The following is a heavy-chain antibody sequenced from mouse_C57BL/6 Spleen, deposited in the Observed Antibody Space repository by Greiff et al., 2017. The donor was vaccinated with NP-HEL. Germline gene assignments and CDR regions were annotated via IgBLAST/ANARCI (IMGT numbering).Heavy chain of an antibody. CDR1: GYTFTSYW. Sequence: QVQLQQPGAELVKPGASVKLSCKASGYTFTSYWMQWVKQRPGQGLEWIGEIDPSDSYTNYNQTFKGKATLTVDTSSSTAYMQLSSLASEDSAVYYCARFATVVRYFDVWGTGTTVTVSS. V-gene: IGHV1-50*01. J-gene: IGHJ1*03. D-gene: IGHD1-1*01. CDR2: IDPSDSYT. CDR3: ARFATVVRYFDV.